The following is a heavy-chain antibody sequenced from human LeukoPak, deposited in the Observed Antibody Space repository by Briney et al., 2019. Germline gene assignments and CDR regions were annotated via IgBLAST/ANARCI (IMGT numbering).Heavy chain of an antibody. CDR1: GFTFSSYA. D-gene: IGHD2-15*01. CDR2: ISGSGGST. Sequence: GGSLRLSCAASGFTFSSYAMSWVRQAPGKGLEWVSGISGSGGSTYYADSVKGRFTISRDNAKNTLYLQMNSLRAEDTAVYYCARYCSGGSCWSDDAFDIWGQGTMVTVSS. J-gene: IGHJ3*02. CDR3: ARYCSGGSCWSDDAFDI. V-gene: IGHV3-23*01.